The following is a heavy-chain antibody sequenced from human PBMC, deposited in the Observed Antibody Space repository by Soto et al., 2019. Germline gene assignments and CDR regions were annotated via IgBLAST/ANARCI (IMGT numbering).Heavy chain of an antibody. CDR2: IYYSGRT. CDR1: GGSISDYQ. Sequence: QVQLQESGPGLVRPSETLSLTCSVSGGSISDYQWNWIRQSPGKGLEWIGYIYYSGRTNYNPSLKSRVTISLDTSTKQFSLRLRSVTAAETAVYYCARMRGLGEISPYFEYWGQGTLVTVSS. D-gene: IGHD3-16*02. V-gene: IGHV4-59*01. CDR3: ARMRGLGEISPYFEY. J-gene: IGHJ4*02.